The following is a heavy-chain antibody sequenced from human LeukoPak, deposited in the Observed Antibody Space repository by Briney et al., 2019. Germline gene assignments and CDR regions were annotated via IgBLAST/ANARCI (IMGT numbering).Heavy chain of an antibody. CDR1: GGTFSSFA. Sequence: ASVKVSCKASGGTFSSFAISWVRQAPGQGLEWMGWITTYNGYTNYSHKLQGRVTMTTDTSTSTAYMELRSLRSDDTAVYYCARFDLRHFDWISNEVGYYYYYYMDVWGKGTTVTISS. CDR3: ARFDLRHFDWISNEVGYYYYYYMDV. V-gene: IGHV1-18*01. D-gene: IGHD3-9*01. CDR2: ITTYNGYT. J-gene: IGHJ6*03.